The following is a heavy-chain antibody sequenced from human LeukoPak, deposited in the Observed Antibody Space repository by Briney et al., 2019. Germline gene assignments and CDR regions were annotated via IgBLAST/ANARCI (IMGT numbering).Heavy chain of an antibody. CDR3: AKYGRVVVAASDY. V-gene: IGHV3-23*01. D-gene: IGHD2-15*01. CDR2: ISGSGGST. CDR1: EFTFSTYA. Sequence: GGSLRLSCAASEFTFSTYALNWVRQAPGKGLEWVSAISGSGGSTYYADSVKGRFTISRDNSKNTLYLQMNSLRAEDTAVYYCAKYGRVVVAASDYWGQGTLVTVSS. J-gene: IGHJ4*02.